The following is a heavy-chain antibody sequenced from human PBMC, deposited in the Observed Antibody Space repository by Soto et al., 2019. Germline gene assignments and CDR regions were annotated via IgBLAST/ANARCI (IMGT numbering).Heavy chain of an antibody. CDR3: ARVTGDYFYYYYYYMDV. V-gene: IGHV1-8*01. CDR2: MNPNSGNT. Sequence: ASVKVSCKASGYTFTSYDINWVRQATGQGLEWMGWMNPNSGNTGYAQKFQGRVTMTRNTSISTAYMELSSLRSEDTAVYYYARVTGDYFYYYYYYMDVWGKGTTVTVSS. CDR1: GYTFTSYD. J-gene: IGHJ6*03. D-gene: IGHD4-17*01.